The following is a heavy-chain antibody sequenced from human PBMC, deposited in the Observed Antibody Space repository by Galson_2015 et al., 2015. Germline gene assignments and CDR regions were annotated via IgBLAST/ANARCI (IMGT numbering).Heavy chain of an antibody. Sequence: SLRLSCAASGFTFSTYAMHWVRQAPGKGPEWVAVISFDGSKKDYADSVKGRFTISRDSPKNTLYLQMNSLRPEDTAVYYCARAHFSTGWYYPFHIWGQGTLVAVSS. CDR3: ARAHFSTGWYYPFHI. J-gene: IGHJ3*02. V-gene: IGHV3-30*07. CDR1: GFTFSTYA. D-gene: IGHD6-19*01. CDR2: ISFDGSKK.